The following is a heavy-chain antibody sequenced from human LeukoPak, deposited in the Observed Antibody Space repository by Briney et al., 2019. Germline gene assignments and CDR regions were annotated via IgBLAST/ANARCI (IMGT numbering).Heavy chain of an antibody. CDR2: ISYDGSNK. D-gene: IGHD3-22*01. Sequence: PGRSLRLSCAASGFTFSSYGMHWVRQAPGKGLEWVAVISYDGSNKYYADSVKGRFTISRDNSKNTLYLQMNSLRAEDTAVYYCAKDRSRVAWGGSGYLDYWGREPWSPSPQ. CDR3: AKDRSRVAWGGSGYLDY. CDR1: GFTFSSYG. V-gene: IGHV3-30*18. J-gene: IGHJ4*02.